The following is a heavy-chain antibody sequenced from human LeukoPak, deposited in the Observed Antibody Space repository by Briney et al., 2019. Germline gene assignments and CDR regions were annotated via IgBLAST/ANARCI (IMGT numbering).Heavy chain of an antibody. CDR1: GYTFTSYN. CDR2: MNPKRGNT. Sequence: GGSVKVSCKACGYTFTSYNINWVRQATGQGLEWMGWMNPKRGNTDYAQKFRSGVTMTRNTSIRTAYMMLSSRRSEDSAVYYCARGKGDRAYCSGGSCPYYYYYYMVVWGKGTTVTVSS. V-gene: IGHV1-8*01. CDR3: ARGKGDRAYCSGGSCPYYYYYYMVV. J-gene: IGHJ6*03. D-gene: IGHD2-15*01.